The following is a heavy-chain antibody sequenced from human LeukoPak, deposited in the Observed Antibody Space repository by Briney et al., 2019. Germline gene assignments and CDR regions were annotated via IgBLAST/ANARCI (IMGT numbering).Heavy chain of an antibody. J-gene: IGHJ4*02. CDR2: ISNSNSYI. CDR3: VRPNVTDYGGNFDY. CDR1: GFTFSSYS. Sequence: KPGGSLRLSCAASGFTFSSYSMNWVRQAPGKGLEWVSSISNSNSYIYYADSVKGRFTISRDNAKNSLYLQMNSLRAEDTAVYYCVRPNVTDYGGNFDYWGQGTLVTVST. D-gene: IGHD4-23*01. V-gene: IGHV3-21*01.